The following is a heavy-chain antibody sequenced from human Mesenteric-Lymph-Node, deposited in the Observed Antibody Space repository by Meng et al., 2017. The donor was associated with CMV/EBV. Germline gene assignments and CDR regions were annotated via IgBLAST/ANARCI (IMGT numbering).Heavy chain of an antibody. J-gene: IGHJ3*02. Sequence: GRSLKISCAASGFTFSSYGMHWVRQAPGKGLEWVAFIQYYGTNNYYADSVKGRFTISRDTSKNTLFLQMNSLTAEDTAVYYCAKDHYTDYGTASFAFDIWGQGTMVTVSS. CDR1: GFTFSSYG. V-gene: IGHV3-30*02. CDR2: IQYYGTNN. CDR3: AKDHYTDYGTASFAFDI. D-gene: IGHD4-17*01.